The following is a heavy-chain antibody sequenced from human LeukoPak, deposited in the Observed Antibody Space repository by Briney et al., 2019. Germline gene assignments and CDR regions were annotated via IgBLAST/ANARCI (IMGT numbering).Heavy chain of an antibody. CDR2: ISSSGGST. CDR3: ARTYCSSTSCLVDY. D-gene: IGHD2-2*01. J-gene: IGHJ4*02. CDR1: GFTFSSYS. Sequence: GGSLRLSCAASGFTFSSYSMHWVRQAPGKGLEYVSAISSSGGSTYYANSVKGRFTISRDNSKNTLYLQMGSLRAEHMAVYYCARTYCSSTSCLVDYWGQGTLVTVSS. V-gene: IGHV3-64*01.